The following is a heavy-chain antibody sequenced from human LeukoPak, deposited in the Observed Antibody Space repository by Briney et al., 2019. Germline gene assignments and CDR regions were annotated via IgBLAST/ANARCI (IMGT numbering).Heavy chain of an antibody. J-gene: IGHJ6*04. CDR3: AKDRGVPNYYYYYGMDV. Sequence: GRSLRLSCAASGFTFSSYGMHWVRQAPGKGLEWVAVISYDGSNKYYADSVKGRFTISRDNSKNTLYLQMNSPRAEDTAVYYCAKDRGVPNYYYYYGMDVWGKGTTVTVSS. D-gene: IGHD3-10*01. V-gene: IGHV3-30*18. CDR2: ISYDGSNK. CDR1: GFTFSSYG.